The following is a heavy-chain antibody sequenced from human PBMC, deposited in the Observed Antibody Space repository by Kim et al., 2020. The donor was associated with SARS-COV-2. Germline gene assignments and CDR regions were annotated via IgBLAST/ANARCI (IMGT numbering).Heavy chain of an antibody. V-gene: IGHV3-33*06. D-gene: IGHD2-15*01. CDR3: AKDFSEDYYYHGMNV. J-gene: IGHJ6*02. CDR2: IWYDGSSK. CDR1: GFTFSSYG. Sequence: GGSLRLSCAASGFTFSSYGMHWVRQAPGKGLEWVAIIWYDGSSKYYADSVKGRFTISRDNSRNALYLLMNSLRVEDTALYYCAKDFSEDYYYHGMNVWG.